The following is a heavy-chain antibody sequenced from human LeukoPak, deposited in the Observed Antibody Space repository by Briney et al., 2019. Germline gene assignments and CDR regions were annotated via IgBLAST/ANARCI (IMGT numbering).Heavy chain of an antibody. Sequence: GGSLRLSRAASGFTFSSYSMNWVRQAPGKGLEWVSSISSSSSYIYYADSVKGRFTISRDNAKNSLFLQMNSLRAEDTAVYYCARFALKTPPTDWGQGTLVTVSS. V-gene: IGHV3-21*01. CDR2: ISSSSSYI. CDR1: GFTFSSYS. CDR3: ARFALKTPPTD. J-gene: IGHJ4*02.